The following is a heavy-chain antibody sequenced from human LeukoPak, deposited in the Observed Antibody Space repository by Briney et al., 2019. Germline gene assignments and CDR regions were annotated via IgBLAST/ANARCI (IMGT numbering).Heavy chain of an antibody. CDR3: ARGYSSWSSDY. D-gene: IGHD6-6*01. V-gene: IGHV4-34*01. CDR2: INHSGST. CDR1: GGSFSGYY. Sequence: PSETLSLTCAVYGGSFSGYYWSWIRQPPGKGLEWIGEINHSGSTNYNPSLKSRVTISVDTSKNQFSLKLSSVTAADTAVYYCARGYSSWSSDYWGQGTLVTVSS. J-gene: IGHJ4*02.